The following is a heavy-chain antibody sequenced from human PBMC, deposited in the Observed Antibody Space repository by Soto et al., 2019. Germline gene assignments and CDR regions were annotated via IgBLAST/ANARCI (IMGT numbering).Heavy chain of an antibody. CDR1: GAILYSNSAA. Sequence: QTFSLTCAITGAILYSNSAAWNWIRQSPARGLEWLGRTYYRSKWYNDYAVSVKSRITINPDTSKNQFSLQLNSVTTEDTAVYYCARGRTNRGFYYYYYGMDVWGQGTTVTVSS. CDR2: TYYRSKWYN. V-gene: IGHV6-1*01. J-gene: IGHJ6*02. CDR3: ARGRTNRGFYYYYYGMDV. D-gene: IGHD2-2*01.